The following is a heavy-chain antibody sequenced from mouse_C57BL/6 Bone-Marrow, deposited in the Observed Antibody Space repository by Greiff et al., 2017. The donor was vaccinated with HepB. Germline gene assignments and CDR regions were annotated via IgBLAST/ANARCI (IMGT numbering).Heavy chain of an antibody. CDR1: GFTFSDYY. D-gene: IGHD5-5*01. J-gene: IGHJ3*01. CDR2: ISNGGGST. Sequence: EVHLVESGGGLVQPGGSLKLSCAASGFTFSDYYMYWVRQTPEKRLEWVAYISNGGGSTYYPDTVKGRFTISRDNAKNTLDLQMSRLKSEDTAMYYRGRGGGYYLFAYWGQGTLVTVSA. CDR3: GRGGGYYLFAY. V-gene: IGHV5-12*01.